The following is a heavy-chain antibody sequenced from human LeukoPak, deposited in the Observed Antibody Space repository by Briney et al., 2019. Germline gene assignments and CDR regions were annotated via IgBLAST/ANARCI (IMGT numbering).Heavy chain of an antibody. V-gene: IGHV3-7*05. CDR1: GFNFSAYW. CDR2: IKEDGSEK. CDR3: ASGLRPWI. D-gene: IGHD2-15*01. Sequence: GGSLRLSCAASGFNFSAYWTTWVRQAPGKGLEWVANIKEDGSEKYYVDSVKGRFTISRDNAKNSLYLQMNSLRAEDTAVYYCASGLRPWIWGQGTLVTVS. J-gene: IGHJ4*02.